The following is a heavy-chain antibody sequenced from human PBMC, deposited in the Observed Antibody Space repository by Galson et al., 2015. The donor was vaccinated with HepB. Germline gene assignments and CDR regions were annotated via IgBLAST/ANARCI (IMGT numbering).Heavy chain of an antibody. V-gene: IGHV3-48*01. CDR2: ISSSSNTM. J-gene: IGHJ6*04. CDR1: GFTFSSYS. D-gene: IGHD5-24*01. Sequence: SLRLSCAASGFTFSSYSMNWVRQAPGKGLEWISYISSSSNTMYYADSVKGRFTISRDNAKKSLYLQMNSLRAEDTAVYYCARDHEWLQWAFGPGDVWGKGTTVTVSS. CDR3: ARDHEWLQWAFGPGDV.